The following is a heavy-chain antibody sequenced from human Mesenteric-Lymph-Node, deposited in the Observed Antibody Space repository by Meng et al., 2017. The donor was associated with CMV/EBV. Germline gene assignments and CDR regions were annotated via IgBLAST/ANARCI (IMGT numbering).Heavy chain of an antibody. V-gene: IGHV2-5*02. J-gene: IGHJ4*02. CDR2: IYWDDDR. Sequence: LTCTFSGFSLPTTGVGVGWIRQPPGKALEWLVLIYWDDDRHYSPSLKNRLTITKDTSKSQVVLTMTNMDPVDTATYYCARRNYGPFDYWGQGTLVTVSS. CDR1: GFSLPTTGVG. D-gene: IGHD3-16*01. CDR3: ARRNYGPFDY.